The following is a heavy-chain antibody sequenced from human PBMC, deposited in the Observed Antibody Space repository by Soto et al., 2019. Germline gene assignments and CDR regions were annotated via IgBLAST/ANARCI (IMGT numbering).Heavy chain of an antibody. V-gene: IGHV3-48*01. CDR1: GFTFSLHS. CDR3: ARGVRTDYYQYYGMDV. J-gene: IGHJ6*02. D-gene: IGHD3-9*01. Sequence: GGSLRLSCSASGFTFSLHSMSWARQAPGKGLEWVSYISTGSTNIHYADSVKGRFTISRDSASSSLYLQMNSLRGDDTAVYYCARGVRTDYYQYYGMDVWGQGTTVTVSS. CDR2: ISTGSTNI.